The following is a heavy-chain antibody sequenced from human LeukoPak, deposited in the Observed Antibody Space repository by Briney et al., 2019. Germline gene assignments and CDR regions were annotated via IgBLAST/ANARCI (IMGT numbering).Heavy chain of an antibody. CDR3: ARLRTVTKGWKKAYYFDY. Sequence: GESLKISCKGSGYRFTSYWISWVRQMPGKGLEWMGRIDPSDSYTNYSPSFQGHVTISADKSISTAYLQWSSLKASDTAMYYCARLRTVTKGWKKAYYFDYWGQGTLVTVSS. CDR2: IDPSDSYT. V-gene: IGHV5-10-1*01. D-gene: IGHD4-17*01. CDR1: GYRFTSYW. J-gene: IGHJ4*02.